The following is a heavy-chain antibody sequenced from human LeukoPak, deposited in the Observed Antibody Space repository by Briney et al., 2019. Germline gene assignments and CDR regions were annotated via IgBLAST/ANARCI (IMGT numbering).Heavy chain of an antibody. D-gene: IGHD6-19*01. J-gene: IGHJ4*02. V-gene: IGHV3-74*01. CDR2: INSDGSDT. CDR3: ARDCGSSGCDY. CDR1: GFTFSSYW. Sequence: GGSLRLSCAASGFTFSSYWMHWVRQAPGKGLVWVSRINSDGSDTTNADSVTGRFTISRDNAKDTVYLQMNSLRVEDTAVYYCARDCGSSGCDYWGQGTLVTVSS.